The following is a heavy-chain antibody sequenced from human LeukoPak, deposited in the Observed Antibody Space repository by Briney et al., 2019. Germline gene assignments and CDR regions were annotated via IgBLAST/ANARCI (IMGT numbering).Heavy chain of an antibody. D-gene: IGHD6-19*01. Sequence: GGSLRLSCAASGFTFSSYSMNWVRQAPGKGLEWVSSISSSSSYIYYADSVKGRFTISRDNAKNSLYLQMNSLRAEDTAVYYCARDPRRGAVAGYYFDYWGQGTLVTVSS. J-gene: IGHJ4*02. CDR1: GFTFSSYS. CDR3: ARDPRRGAVAGYYFDY. CDR2: ISSSSSYI. V-gene: IGHV3-21*01.